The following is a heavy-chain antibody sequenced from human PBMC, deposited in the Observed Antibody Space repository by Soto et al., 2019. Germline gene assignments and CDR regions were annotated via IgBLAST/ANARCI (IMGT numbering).Heavy chain of an antibody. V-gene: IGHV3-48*04. CDR2: IGLSGDTI. CDR1: GFTFSSYS. J-gene: IGHJ4*02. D-gene: IGHD3-16*01. Sequence: GGSLRLSCAASGFTFSSYSMSWVRQAPGKGLEWIAYIGLSGDTIYYADSVKGRFTISRDHAKNSLELQMNSLRADDTALYYCARESFSASPNFSDYWGRGTQVTVSS. CDR3: ARESFSASPNFSDY.